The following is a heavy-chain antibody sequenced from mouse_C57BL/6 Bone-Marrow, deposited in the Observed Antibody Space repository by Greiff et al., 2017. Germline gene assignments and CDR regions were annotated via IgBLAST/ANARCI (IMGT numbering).Heavy chain of an antibody. J-gene: IGHJ3*01. D-gene: IGHD2-4*01. CDR3: TTRAFYYDYDGAWFAY. V-gene: IGHV14-4*01. CDR1: GYTFTSYW. CDR2: IDPENGDT. Sequence: VQLQQPGAELVMPGASVKLSCKASGYTFTSYWMHWVKQRPGQGLEWIGWIDPENGDTEYASKFQGKATITADTSSNTAYLQLSSLTSEDTAVYYCTTRAFYYDYDGAWFAYWGQGTLVTVSA.